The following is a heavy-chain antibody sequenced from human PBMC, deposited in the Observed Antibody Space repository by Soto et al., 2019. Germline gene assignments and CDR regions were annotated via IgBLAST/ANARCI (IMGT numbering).Heavy chain of an antibody. V-gene: IGHV4-30-4*01. CDR2: IYYSGST. CDR1: GGSISSGDYY. CDR3: ARDRGIARGVSDGMDV. J-gene: IGHJ6*02. Sequence: PSETLSLTCTVSGGSISSGDYYWSWIRQPPGKGLEWIGYIYYSGSTYYNPSLKSRVTISVDTSKNQFSLKLSSMTAADTAVYYCARDRGIARGVSDGMDVWGQGTTVTVSS. D-gene: IGHD6-13*01.